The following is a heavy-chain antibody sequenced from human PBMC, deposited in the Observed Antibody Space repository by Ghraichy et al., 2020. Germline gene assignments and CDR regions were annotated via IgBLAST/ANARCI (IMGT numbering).Heavy chain of an antibody. CDR1: GFSFSRHW. D-gene: IGHD4-17*01. CDR2: IKADGSER. CDR3: ARDPYGDYKYGGTDY. V-gene: IGHV3-7*01. J-gene: IGHJ4*02. Sequence: SCSASGFSFSRHWMSWVRQAPSKGLEWVASIKADGSERHYVDSAKGRFTISRDNAENSVSLEMNSLRVEDTAIYYCARDPYGDYKYGGTDYWGQGTLVAVSS.